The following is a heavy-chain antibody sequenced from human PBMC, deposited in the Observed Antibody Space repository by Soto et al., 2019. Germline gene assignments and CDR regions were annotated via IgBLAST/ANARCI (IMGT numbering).Heavy chain of an antibody. V-gene: IGHV4-59*01. J-gene: IGHJ5*02. Sequence: PSETLSLTCTVSGGSISSYYWSWIRQPPGKGLEWIGYIYYSGSTNYNPSLKSRVTISVDTSKNQFSLKLSSVTAADTAVYYCARDRLPLLRNNWFDPWGQGTMVTVSS. D-gene: IGHD2-15*01. CDR2: IYYSGST. CDR3: ARDRLPLLRNNWFDP. CDR1: GGSISSYY.